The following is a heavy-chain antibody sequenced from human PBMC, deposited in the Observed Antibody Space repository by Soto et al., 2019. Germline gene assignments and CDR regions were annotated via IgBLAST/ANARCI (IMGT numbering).Heavy chain of an antibody. D-gene: IGHD3-10*01. V-gene: IGHV1-18*01. CDR2: ININRGDV. Sequence: ASEKVSCTASGHSSTHNGISWVRRAPGQGLEWMGWININRGDVNHAPKFQGRVTLTTDTSTTTAYMELRSRRLDDTAVYVCATDDMKRGRVDFWG. CDR3: ATDDMKRGRVDF. CDR1: GHSSTHNG. J-gene: IGHJ4*01.